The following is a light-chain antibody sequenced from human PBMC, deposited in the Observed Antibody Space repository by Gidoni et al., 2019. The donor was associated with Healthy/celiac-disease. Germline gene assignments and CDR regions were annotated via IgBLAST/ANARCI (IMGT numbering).Light chain of an antibody. CDR1: QSVLYSSNNKNY. CDR3: QQYYSTPYT. J-gene: IGKJ2*01. Sequence: DIVMPQSPDSLAVSLGEGTTINCKSSQSVLYSSNNKNYLAWYQQKPGQPPKLLIYWASTRESGVPDRFSGSGSGTDFTLTISSLQAEDVSVYYCQQYYSTPYTFGQGTKLEIK. CDR2: WAS. V-gene: IGKV4-1*01.